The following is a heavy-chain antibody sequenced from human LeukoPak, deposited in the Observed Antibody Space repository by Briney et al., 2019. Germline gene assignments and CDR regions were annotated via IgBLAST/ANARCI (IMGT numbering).Heavy chain of an antibody. V-gene: IGHV1-69*06. CDR2: IIPIFGTA. CDR1: GGTFSSYA. J-gene: IGHJ4*02. Sequence: SVKVSCKASGGTFSSYAISWVRQAPGQGLEWMGGIIPIFGTANYAQKFQGRVTITADKSTSTAYMELSSLRSEDTAVYYCASRAGYSSGWYDHFDYWGQGTLVTVSS. CDR3: ASRAGYSSGWYDHFDY. D-gene: IGHD6-19*01.